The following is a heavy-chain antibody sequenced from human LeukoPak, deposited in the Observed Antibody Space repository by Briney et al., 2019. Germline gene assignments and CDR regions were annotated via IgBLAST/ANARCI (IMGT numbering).Heavy chain of an antibody. V-gene: IGHV3-48*03. CDR1: GFTFSSHA. CDR2: VTGSGTGV. J-gene: IGHJ4*02. D-gene: IGHD6-19*01. CDR3: ARDENGWYSGVDS. Sequence: PGGSLRLSCSASGFTFSSHAMHWVRQAPGKGLEWVSYVTGSGTGVHYGDSVKGRFTISRDNAKNSLYLQMDSLRVEDTAVYYCARDENGWYSGVDSWGQGTLVIVSS.